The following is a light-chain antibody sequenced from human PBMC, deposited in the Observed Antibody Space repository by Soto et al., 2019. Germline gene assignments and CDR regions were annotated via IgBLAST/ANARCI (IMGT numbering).Light chain of an antibody. V-gene: IGLV2-14*03. CDR2: DVR. CDR1: NGDVVIYNR. J-gene: IGLJ1*01. CDR3: SSYTSSRTLV. Sequence: QSALTQPASVSGSPGQSITISCTGTNGDVVIYNRVSWFQQHPAKAPKLLIYDVRNRSSGVSSRFSGSKSGHTASLTISGLQTEDEADYYCSSYTSSRTLVFGTGTKVTVL.